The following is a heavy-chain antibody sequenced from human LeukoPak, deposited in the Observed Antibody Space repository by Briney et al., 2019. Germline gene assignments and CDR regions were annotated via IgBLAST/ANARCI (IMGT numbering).Heavy chain of an antibody. Sequence: ASVKVSCKASGYTFTGYYMHWVRQAPGQGLEWMGWINPNSGGTNYAQKFQGRVTMTRDTSISTAYMELSRLRSDDTAVYYCARDFAYYDSSGYYYLDYWGQGTLVTASS. V-gene: IGHV1-2*02. CDR3: ARDFAYYDSSGYYYLDY. CDR2: INPNSGGT. CDR1: GYTFTGYY. J-gene: IGHJ4*02. D-gene: IGHD3-22*01.